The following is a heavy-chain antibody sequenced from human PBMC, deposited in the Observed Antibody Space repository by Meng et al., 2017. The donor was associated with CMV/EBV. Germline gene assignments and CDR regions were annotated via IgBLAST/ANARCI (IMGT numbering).Heavy chain of an antibody. CDR2: ISYDGSNK. CDR1: GFTFSSYA. Sequence: GRSLRLSCAASGFTFSSYAMHWVRQAPGKGLEWVAVISYDGSNKYYADSVKGRFTISRDNSKNTLYLQMNSLRAEDTAVYYCARESFGSHFDYWGQGTLVTVSS. J-gene: IGHJ4*02. D-gene: IGHD1-26*01. V-gene: IGHV3-30-3*01. CDR3: ARESFGSHFDY.